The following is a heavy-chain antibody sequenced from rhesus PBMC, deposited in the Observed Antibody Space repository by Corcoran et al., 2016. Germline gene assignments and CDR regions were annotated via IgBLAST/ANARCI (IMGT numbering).Heavy chain of an antibody. CDR3: TRSRGYSYSFPSYFDY. Sequence: EVQLVESGGGLVQPGGSLRLSCAASGFTFSSYDMSWVCQAPGKGVEWVSYLSYTGSPIYSADSVKGRIPISRDNAMNSLSLQKSSLRAEDTAVYYCTRSRGYSYSFPSYFDYWGQGVLVTVSS. D-gene: IGHD5-12*01. CDR2: LSYTGSPI. J-gene: IGHJ4*01. V-gene: IGHV3-136*01. CDR1: GFTFSSYD.